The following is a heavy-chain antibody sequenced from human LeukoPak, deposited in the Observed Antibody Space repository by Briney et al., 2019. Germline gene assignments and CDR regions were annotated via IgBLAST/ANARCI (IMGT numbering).Heavy chain of an antibody. CDR1: GFTFSSYV. CDR2: ISGSGDTT. D-gene: IGHD5-24*01. V-gene: IGHV3-23*01. CDR3: ERDTCDGQEMAKNYYYSGMDV. Sequence: GGSLRLSCEAPGFTFSSYVMSWVRQAPGKGLEWVSAISGSGDTTYYADSVKGRFTISRDNSKNTLYLQMDTLRAEDTAVFYCERDTCDGQEMAKNYYYSGMDVGGQGTRVTVSS. J-gene: IGHJ6*02.